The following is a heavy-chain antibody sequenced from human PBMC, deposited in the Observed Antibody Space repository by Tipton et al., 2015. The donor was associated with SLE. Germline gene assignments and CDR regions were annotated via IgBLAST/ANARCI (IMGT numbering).Heavy chain of an antibody. CDR1: GGSISSSSYY. Sequence: TLSLTCTVSGGSISSSSYYWGWIRQPPGKGLEWIGSIYYSGSTNYNPSLKSRVTISVDTSKNQFSLKLSSVTAADTAVYYCARGGIVGATGAFDIWGQGTMVTVSS. CDR2: IYYSGST. CDR3: ARGGIVGATGAFDI. V-gene: IGHV4-39*07. J-gene: IGHJ3*02. D-gene: IGHD1-26*01.